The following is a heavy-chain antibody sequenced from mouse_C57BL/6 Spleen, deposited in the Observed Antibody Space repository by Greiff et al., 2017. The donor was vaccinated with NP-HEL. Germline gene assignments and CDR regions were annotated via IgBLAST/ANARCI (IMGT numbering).Heavy chain of an antibody. D-gene: IGHD2-1*01. V-gene: IGHV5-4*03. CDR1: GFTFNSYA. J-gene: IGHJ2*01. CDR2: ISDGGSYT. CDR3: ARAGGNYHFDY. Sequence: EVKLVESGGGLVKPGGSLKLSCAASGFTFNSYAMSWVRQTPEKRLEWVATISDGGSYTYYPDNVKGRFTISRDNAKNNLYLQMSHLKSEDTAMYYCARAGGNYHFDYWGQGTTLTVSS.